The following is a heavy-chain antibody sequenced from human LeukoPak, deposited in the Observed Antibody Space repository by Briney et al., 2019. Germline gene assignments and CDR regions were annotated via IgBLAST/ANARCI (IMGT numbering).Heavy chain of an antibody. V-gene: IGHV3-30*03. CDR1: GFTFSSYG. CDR2: ISYDGSNK. J-gene: IGHJ3*02. Sequence: GGSLRLSCAASGFTFSSYGMHWVRQAPGKGLEWVAVISYDGSNKYYADSVRGRFTISRDNSKNTLNLQMNFLRVEDTSVYYCARPMTTVTTTAFDIWGQGTMVTVSS. CDR3: ARPMTTVTTTAFDI. D-gene: IGHD4-17*01.